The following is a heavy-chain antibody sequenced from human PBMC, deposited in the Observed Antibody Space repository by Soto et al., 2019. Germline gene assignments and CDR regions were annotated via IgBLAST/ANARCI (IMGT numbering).Heavy chain of an antibody. CDR3: ARGWGYDSNDYYYAY. J-gene: IGHJ4*02. V-gene: IGHV1-69*01. Sequence: QVQLVQSGAEVRKPGSSVKVSCKASGGTFSRHAISWVRQAPGQWLEWMGGIIPIFGTANHAQKFQGRVTIIADESTSTVYMELSSLRSEDKAMYYCARGWGYDSNDYYYAYWGQGTLVIVSS. D-gene: IGHD3-22*01. CDR2: IIPIFGTA. CDR1: GGTFSRHA.